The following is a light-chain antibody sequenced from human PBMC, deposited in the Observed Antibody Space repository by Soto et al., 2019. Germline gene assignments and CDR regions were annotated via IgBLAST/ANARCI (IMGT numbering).Light chain of an antibody. CDR2: DAS. CDR3: QQRRDWPLT. V-gene: IGKV3-11*01. CDR1: QSVSSY. Sequence: EILLTQSPVTLSLSPGERATLSCRASQSVSSYLAWYQHKPGQAPRLLIYDASTRRTGIPARFSGSGSGTDFTLTISSLEPEDFAVYFCQQRRDWPLTFGGGTKVEIK. J-gene: IGKJ4*01.